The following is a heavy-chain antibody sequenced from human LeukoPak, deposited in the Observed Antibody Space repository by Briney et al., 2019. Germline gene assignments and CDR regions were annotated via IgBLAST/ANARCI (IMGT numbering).Heavy chain of an antibody. J-gene: IGHJ4*02. Sequence: GGSLRLSCAASGFTLRHYYMTWIRQAPGKGLEWLSCISSSGDNIYYEDSVKGRFTVSRDNAENSLYLQMNSLRAEDTAMYYCARQGSEIDYWGQGTLVTVSS. CDR1: GFTLRHYY. CDR3: ARQGSEIDY. V-gene: IGHV3-11*01. CDR2: ISSSGDNI.